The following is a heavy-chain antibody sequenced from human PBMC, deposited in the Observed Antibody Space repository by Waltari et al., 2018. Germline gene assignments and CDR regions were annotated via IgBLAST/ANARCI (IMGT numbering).Heavy chain of an antibody. CDR2: SYQTGSA. D-gene: IGHD7-27*01. CDR3: ARHWGNENWVFDY. V-gene: IGHV4-38-2*01. Sequence: QVQLQESGPGLVKPSETLSLTCAVSGYPISTGYYWGWIRQSTGKGLEWIGGSYQTGSASYNPSLKSRVTVSLDMSRNQFSLKVTSVIAADTALYYCARHWGNENWVFDYWGQGILVTVSS. CDR1: GYPISTGYY. J-gene: IGHJ4*02.